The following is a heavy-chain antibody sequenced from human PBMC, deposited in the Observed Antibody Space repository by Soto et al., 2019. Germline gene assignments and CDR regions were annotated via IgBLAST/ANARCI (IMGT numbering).Heavy chain of an antibody. CDR3: ARDLLTGYYNYHYYGMDV. J-gene: IGHJ6*02. V-gene: IGHV4-34*01. CDR2: INHSGST. CDR1: GGSFSGYY. D-gene: IGHD3-9*01. Sequence: SETLSLTCAVYGGSFSGYYWSWIRQPPGKGLEWIGEINHSGSTNYNPSLKSRVTISVDTSKNQFSLKLSSVTAADTAVYYCARDLLTGYYNYHYYGMDVWGQGNTVTVSS.